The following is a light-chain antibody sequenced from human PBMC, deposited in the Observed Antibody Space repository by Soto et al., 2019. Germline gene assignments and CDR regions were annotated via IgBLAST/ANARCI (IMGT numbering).Light chain of an antibody. CDR2: KAS. CDR3: QHYNSYSEA. CDR1: QTISSW. Sequence: DIQMTQSPSTLSGSVGDRVTITCRASQTISSWLAGYQQKPGKAPKLLIYKASTVKSGVPSRFSGSGSGTEFTLTISSLQPDDFATYSCQHYNSYSEAFGQGTKVELK. J-gene: IGKJ1*01. V-gene: IGKV1-5*03.